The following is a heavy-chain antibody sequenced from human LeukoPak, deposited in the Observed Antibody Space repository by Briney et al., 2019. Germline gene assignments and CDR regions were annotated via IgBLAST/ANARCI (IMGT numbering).Heavy chain of an antibody. CDR2: IYTSGGT. CDR3: ARDGKSIAAADY. CDR1: SGSISSYY. Sequence: SETLSLTCTVSSGSISSYYWSWIRQPAGKGLEWIGRIYTSGGTNYNPSLKSRVTMSVDTSKNQFSLKLSSVTAADTAVYYCARDGKSIAAADYWGQGTLVTVSS. V-gene: IGHV4-4*07. D-gene: IGHD6-13*01. J-gene: IGHJ4*02.